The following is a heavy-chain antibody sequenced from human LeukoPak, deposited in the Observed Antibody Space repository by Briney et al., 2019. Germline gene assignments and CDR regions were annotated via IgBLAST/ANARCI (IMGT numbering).Heavy chain of an antibody. CDR2: ISSSSSYI. CDR1: GFTFSSYS. D-gene: IGHD6-13*01. J-gene: IGHJ4*02. Sequence: PGGSLRLFCAASGFTFSSYSMIWVRQAPGKGLEWVSSISSSSSYIYYAVSVKGRFTISRDNAKNSLYLQMNSLRAEDTAVYYCARPYSSSWYFDYWGQGTLVTVSS. CDR3: ARPYSSSWYFDY. V-gene: IGHV3-21*01.